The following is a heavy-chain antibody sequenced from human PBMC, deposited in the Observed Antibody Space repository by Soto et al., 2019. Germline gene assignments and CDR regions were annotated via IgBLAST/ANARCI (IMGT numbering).Heavy chain of an antibody. J-gene: IGHJ3*02. CDR3: ARSSRQSLNGNEFDI. Sequence: SQTLSLTCAISGDTVSSGSAAWNWLRQSPSTGLEWLERTYYRSTWYSDYADSVKGRISINTDISQNHFSLRLNSVTPDDTAIYFCARSSRQSLNGNEFDIWGQGTRVTVSS. V-gene: IGHV6-1*01. CDR1: GDTVSSGSAA. CDR2: TYYRSTWYS.